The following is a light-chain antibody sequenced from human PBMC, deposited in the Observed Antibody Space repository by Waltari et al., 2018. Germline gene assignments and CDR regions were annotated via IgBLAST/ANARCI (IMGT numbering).Light chain of an antibody. CDR3: QQESHWSYS. CDR2: SAS. Sequence: IVMTQSPTTLSLSPGERATLSCRASQSVSSRLAWYQQKPGQAPRLLIYSASTRATGIPDRFSGSGSGTEVTFSISSLEPEDVAVYFCQQESHWSYSFGQGTKVEIK. CDR1: QSVSSR. V-gene: IGKV3D-15*01. J-gene: IGKJ2*03.